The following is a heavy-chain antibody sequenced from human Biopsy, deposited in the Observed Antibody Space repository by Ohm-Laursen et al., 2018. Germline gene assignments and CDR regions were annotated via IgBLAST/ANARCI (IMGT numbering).Heavy chain of an antibody. CDR3: GRAVRNQLLTDP. V-gene: IGHV1-8*01. J-gene: IGHJ5*02. Sequence: GASVKVSCKASGYTFTSYDITWVRQASGQGPEWIGWLNPVSGNSNFGQKFRGRVTVTSGTSISTAYTELSGLTSDDTATYYCGRAVRNQLLTDPWGQGTLVTVTS. CDR1: GYTFTSYD. D-gene: IGHD1-7*01. CDR2: LNPVSGNS.